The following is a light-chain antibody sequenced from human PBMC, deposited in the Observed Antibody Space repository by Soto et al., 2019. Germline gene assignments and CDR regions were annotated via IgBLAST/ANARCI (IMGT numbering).Light chain of an antibody. CDR1: QSVSTW. V-gene: IGKV3-11*01. Sequence: EIVLTQSPATLSLSPGDTATLSCRASQSVSTWLTWYQQKPGQATRLLIYDASNRATGIPARFSGSGSGTYFTLTISILEHEDFAVYYWQQRSTWITFGQGTRLEIE. CDR2: DAS. J-gene: IGKJ5*01. CDR3: QQRSTWIT.